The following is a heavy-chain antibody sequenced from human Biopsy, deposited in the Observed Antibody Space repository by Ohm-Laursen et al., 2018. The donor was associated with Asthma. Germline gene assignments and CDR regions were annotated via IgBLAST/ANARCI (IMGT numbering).Heavy chain of an antibody. CDR1: GFTFGDYW. D-gene: IGHD3-3*01. V-gene: IGHV3-30*03. Sequence: RSLRLSCAASGFTFGDYWMSRVRQAPGKGLEWVAVISYDGSNKYYADSVKGRFTISRDNSKNTLYLQMNSLRAEDTAVYYCASQSSGPDFWSGYYYFDYWGQGTLVTVSS. CDR2: ISYDGSNK. CDR3: ASQSSGPDFWSGYYYFDY. J-gene: IGHJ4*02.